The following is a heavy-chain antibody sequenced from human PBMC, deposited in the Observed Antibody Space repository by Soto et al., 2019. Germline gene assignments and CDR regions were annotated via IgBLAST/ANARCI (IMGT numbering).Heavy chain of an antibody. D-gene: IGHD3-10*01. CDR1: GFTFSNYA. CDR3: ERVTFGNYFDY. V-gene: IGHV3-33*07. Sequence: GGSLRLSCAASGFTFSNYAMYWVRQAPGKGLEWVAVIWHDGSIKYYAESVKGRFTVSRDNPKNTLYLQMNSLRAEDTAVYYCERVTFGNYFDYWGRGTLVTVSS. CDR2: IWHDGSIK. J-gene: IGHJ4*02.